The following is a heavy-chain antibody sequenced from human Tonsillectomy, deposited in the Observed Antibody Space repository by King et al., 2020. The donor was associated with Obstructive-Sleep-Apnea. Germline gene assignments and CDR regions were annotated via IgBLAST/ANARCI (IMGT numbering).Heavy chain of an antibody. Sequence: VQLQESGPGLVKPSGTLSLTCAVSGGSISSTNWGSWVRQPPGKGLEWIGEIYHSGSTSNNPSLKSRVTISVDKSKNQFSLELTSVTAADTAVYFCAGHSYSSGLYYYGLDVWGQGTTVTVSS. D-gene: IGHD6-19*01. V-gene: IGHV4-4*02. CDR2: IYHSGST. CDR1: GGSISSTNW. J-gene: IGHJ6*02. CDR3: AGHSYSSGLYYYGLDV.